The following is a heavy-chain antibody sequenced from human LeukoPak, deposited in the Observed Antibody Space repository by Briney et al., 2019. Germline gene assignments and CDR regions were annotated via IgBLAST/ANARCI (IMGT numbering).Heavy chain of an antibody. Sequence: PSETLSFTCTVSGGSISSGSYYWSWIRQPAGKGLEWIGRIYTSGSTNYNPSLKSRVTISVDTSKNQFSLKLSSVTAADTAVYYCASVFTAIEDAFDIWGQGTMVTVSS. CDR3: ASVFTAIEDAFDI. CDR2: IYTSGST. D-gene: IGHD5-18*01. V-gene: IGHV4-61*02. J-gene: IGHJ3*02. CDR1: GGSISSGSYY.